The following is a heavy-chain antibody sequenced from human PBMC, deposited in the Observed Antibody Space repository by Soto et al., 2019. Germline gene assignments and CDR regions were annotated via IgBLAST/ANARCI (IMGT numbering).Heavy chain of an antibody. CDR3: AMSDCTGPYYDSCPVNYGVDV. D-gene: IGHD2-8*02. Sequence: QVQLVESGGGVVQPGGSLRLSCTASGFTFNTYGMHWVRQAPGKGLEWVAIIWYDGSNKFHADSVKGRFTISRDKSKNTLYMKMNSLRVEDTAVYYGAMSDCTGPYYDSCPVNYGVDVWGQGTTVTVPS. CDR2: IWYDGSNK. CDR1: GFTFNTYG. J-gene: IGHJ6*02. V-gene: IGHV3-33*01.